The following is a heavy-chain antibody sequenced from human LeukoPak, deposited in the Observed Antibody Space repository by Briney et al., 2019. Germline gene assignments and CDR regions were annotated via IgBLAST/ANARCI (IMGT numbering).Heavy chain of an antibody. V-gene: IGHV3-23*01. CDR3: AKVAYYEILKSWFDY. CDR2: ISSSGGRT. CDR1: GFTFSSYG. D-gene: IGHD3-9*01. Sequence: PGGTLRLSCAASGFTFSSYGMSWVRQAPGKGVEWVSAISSSGGRTDNADSVEGRFTISRDNSKNTLYLQMNSLRAEDTAVYYCAKVAYYEILKSWFDYWGQGTLVTVSS. J-gene: IGHJ4*02.